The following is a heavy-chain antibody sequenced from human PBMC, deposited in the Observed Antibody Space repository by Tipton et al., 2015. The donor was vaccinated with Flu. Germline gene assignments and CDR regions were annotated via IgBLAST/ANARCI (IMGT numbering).Heavy chain of an antibody. D-gene: IGHD6-19*01. CDR2: IGGGGATT. CDR3: ARVIPEFVAGLSY. V-gene: IGHV3-23*01. CDR1: GFTFRTNG. Sequence: SGFTFRTNGMHWVRQAPGKGLEWVSAIGGGGATTYFADSVKGRFTISRDNIRNTLYLQMNSLRAEDTAIYYCARVIPEFVAGLSYWGQGTLVSVSS. J-gene: IGHJ4*02.